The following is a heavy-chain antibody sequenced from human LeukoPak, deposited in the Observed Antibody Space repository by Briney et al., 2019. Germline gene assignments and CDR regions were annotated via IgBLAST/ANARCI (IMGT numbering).Heavy chain of an antibody. CDR3: ARPGRRIGYCSSTSCRSKYFDY. Sequence: GGSLRLSCAASGFTFSSYWMSWVRQAPGKGLEWVANIKQDGSEEYYVDSVKGRFTISRDNAKNSLYLQMNSLRAEDTAVYYCARPGRRIGYCSSTSCRSKYFDYWGQGTLVTVSS. J-gene: IGHJ4*02. V-gene: IGHV3-7*01. CDR1: GFTFSSYW. D-gene: IGHD2-2*03. CDR2: IKQDGSEE.